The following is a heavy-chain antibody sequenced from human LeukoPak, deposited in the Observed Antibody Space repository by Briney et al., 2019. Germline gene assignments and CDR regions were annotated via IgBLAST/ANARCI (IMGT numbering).Heavy chain of an antibody. D-gene: IGHD5-12*01. CDR2: IYSTGNT. CDR3: ARGGESGYDT. CDR1: GGSISSSSNY. Sequence: SETLSLTCTVSGGSISSSSNYWGWIRQPPGRGLEWIGTIYSTGNTYCNPSLKSRLTISVDTSKNQFSLKLSSVTAADTAVYYCARGGESGYDTWGQGSLVTVSS. V-gene: IGHV4-39*01. J-gene: IGHJ5*02.